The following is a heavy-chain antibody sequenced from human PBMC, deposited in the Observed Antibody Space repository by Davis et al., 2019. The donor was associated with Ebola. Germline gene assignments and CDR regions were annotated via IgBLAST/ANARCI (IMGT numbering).Heavy chain of an antibody. CDR3: ARESYAFDI. V-gene: IGHV3-33*01. J-gene: IGHJ3*02. Sequence: SLKISCAASGFTFSSCGMHWLRQPPGKGLEWVAVIWYDGSNKYNADSVKGRFTISRDNSNNTLYLQMNSLRVEDTALYYCARESYAFDIWGQGTMVTVSS. CDR2: IWYDGSNK. D-gene: IGHD3-16*02. CDR1: GFTFSSCG.